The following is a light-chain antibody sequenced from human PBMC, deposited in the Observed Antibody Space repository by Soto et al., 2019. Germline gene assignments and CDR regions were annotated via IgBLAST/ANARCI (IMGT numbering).Light chain of an antibody. CDR3: QQYDSYSVA. Sequence: DIQMTQSPSSLSASVGDRVTITCRASQTMSGWLAWHQQKPGKAPKLLIYEASALKRGVPPRFSGSGSGTEFTLTISSLQPDDFATYYCQQYDSYSVAFGQGTKVDIK. V-gene: IGKV1-5*03. J-gene: IGKJ1*01. CDR2: EAS. CDR1: QTMSGW.